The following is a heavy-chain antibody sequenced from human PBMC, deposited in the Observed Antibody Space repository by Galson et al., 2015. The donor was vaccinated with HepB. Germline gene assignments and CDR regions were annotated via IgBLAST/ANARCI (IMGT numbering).Heavy chain of an antibody. CDR1: GFTVSSNY. Sequence: SLRLSCAASGFTVSSNYMSWVRQAPGKGLEWVSVIYSGGSTYYADSVKGRFTISRDNSKNTLYLQMNSLRAEDTAVYYCARDRIAVAGTFDYWGQGTLVTVSS. V-gene: IGHV3-66*01. J-gene: IGHJ4*02. CDR3: ARDRIAVAGTFDY. CDR2: IYSGGST. D-gene: IGHD6-19*01.